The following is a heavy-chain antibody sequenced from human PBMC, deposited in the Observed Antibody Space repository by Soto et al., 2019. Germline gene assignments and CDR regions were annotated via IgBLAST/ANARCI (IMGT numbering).Heavy chain of an antibody. CDR2: IGTLRDT. V-gene: IGHV3-13*01. J-gene: IGHJ5*02. CDR1: GFIFSTYD. CDR3: SRGRSNHYGASPPPRFDP. D-gene: IGHD3-10*01. Sequence: EVQLVESGGGLVQPGGSLRLSCAASGFIFSTYDMHWVRQATGKGLEWVSAIGTLRDTYYLDSVKGRFTISRENARNSVYLQMNSLRAGDTAVYYCSRGRSNHYGASPPPRFDPWCRGTLVTVSS.